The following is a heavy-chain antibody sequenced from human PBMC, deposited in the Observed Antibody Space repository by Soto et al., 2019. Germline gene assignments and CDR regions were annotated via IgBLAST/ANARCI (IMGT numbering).Heavy chain of an antibody. CDR1: GYPFTSYG. CDR2: INVYNGNT. Sequence: GASVKVSCKASGYPFTSYGISWVRQAPGQGLEWMGWINVYNGNTNYAQKLQGRVTMTTDTSTSTAYMELRSLRSDDTAVYYCARYAEQWLVPVNWFDPWGQGTLVTVSS. CDR3: ARYAEQWLVPVNWFDP. V-gene: IGHV1-18*01. J-gene: IGHJ5*02. D-gene: IGHD6-19*01.